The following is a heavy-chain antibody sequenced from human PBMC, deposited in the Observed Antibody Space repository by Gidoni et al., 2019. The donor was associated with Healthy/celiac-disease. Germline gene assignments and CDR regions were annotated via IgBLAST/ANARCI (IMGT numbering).Heavy chain of an antibody. CDR1: GFTFSSYP. CDR3: AKVNGDYFDY. V-gene: IGHV3-23*01. D-gene: IGHD3-10*01. Sequence: EVQLLESGGGLVQPGGSLSLSCAASGFTFSSYPMSWVRQGPGKGLEWVSAISGSGGSTYYADSVKGRFTISRDNSKNTLYLQMNSLRAEDTAVYYCAKVNGDYFDYWGQGTLVTVSS. J-gene: IGHJ4*02. CDR2: ISGSGGST.